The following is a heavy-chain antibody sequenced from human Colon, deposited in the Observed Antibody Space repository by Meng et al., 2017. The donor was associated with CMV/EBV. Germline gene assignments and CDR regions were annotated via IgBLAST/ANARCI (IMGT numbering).Heavy chain of an antibody. J-gene: IGHJ6*02. D-gene: IGHD2-2*01. CDR1: GYSFTGFH. Sequence: ASVKVSCKTSGYSFTGFHMHWVRQAPGQGLEWMGWINPNSGGTMYAQKFQGRVTMTRDSSISTAYMELRRLGSDDTAVYYCARVGVVVPAARRDYYGMDVWGQGTTVTVSS. CDR3: ARVGVVVPAARRDYYGMDV. V-gene: IGHV1-2*02. CDR2: INPNSGGT.